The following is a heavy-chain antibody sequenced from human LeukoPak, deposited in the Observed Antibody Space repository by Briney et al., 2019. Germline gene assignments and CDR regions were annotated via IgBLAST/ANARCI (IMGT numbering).Heavy chain of an antibody. V-gene: IGHV3-23*01. CDR1: GFTFSSYA. Sequence: GGSLRLSCAASGFTFSSYAMSWVRHAPGKGLEWVSAISGSGGRTYYEDSVKGRFTISRDNSKNTLYLQMNSLRAEDTAVYYCARGGGAFDIWGQGTMVTVSS. D-gene: IGHD3-10*01. J-gene: IGHJ3*02. CDR2: ISGSGGRT. CDR3: ARGGGAFDI.